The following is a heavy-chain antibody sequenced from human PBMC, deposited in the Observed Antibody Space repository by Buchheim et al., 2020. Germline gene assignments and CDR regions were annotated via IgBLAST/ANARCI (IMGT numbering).Heavy chain of an antibody. CDR3: ARAPIQLWFPYYFDY. J-gene: IGHJ4*02. V-gene: IGHV3-7*01. CDR1: GFTFSSYW. Sequence: EVQLVESGGGLVQPGGSLRLSCAASGFTFSSYWMSWVRQAPGKGLEWVANIKQDGSEKYYVDSVKGRFTISRDNAKTSLYLQMNSLRAEDTAVYYCARAPIQLWFPYYFDYWGQGTL. D-gene: IGHD5-18*01. CDR2: IKQDGSEK.